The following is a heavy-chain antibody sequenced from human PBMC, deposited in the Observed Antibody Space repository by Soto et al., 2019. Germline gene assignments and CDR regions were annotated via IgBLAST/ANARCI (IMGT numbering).Heavy chain of an antibody. D-gene: IGHD6-13*01. CDR3: ASRLGGRIAAADDAFDI. CDR1: GYTFTGYY. Sequence: ASVKVSCKASGYTFTGYYMHWVRQAPGQGLEWMGWINPNSGGTNYAQKFQGWVTMTRDTSISTAYMELSRLRSDDTAVYYCASRLGGRIAAADDAFDIWGQGTTVTVSS. CDR2: INPNSGGT. J-gene: IGHJ3*02. V-gene: IGHV1-2*04.